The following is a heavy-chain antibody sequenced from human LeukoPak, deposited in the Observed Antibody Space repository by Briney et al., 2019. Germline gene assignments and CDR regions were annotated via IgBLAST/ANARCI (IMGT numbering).Heavy chain of an antibody. Sequence: GGSLRLSCVASGFTFSSYWMHWVRQDPRKGLVWVSRINGDGRNINYADSVRGRFTISRDNAKNTLYLQMNTLRVEDTAVYYCAKDPYYYDSSGYYDYWGQGTLVTVSS. CDR1: GFTFSSYW. CDR2: INGDGRNI. J-gene: IGHJ4*02. V-gene: IGHV3-74*01. CDR3: AKDPYYYDSSGYYDY. D-gene: IGHD3-22*01.